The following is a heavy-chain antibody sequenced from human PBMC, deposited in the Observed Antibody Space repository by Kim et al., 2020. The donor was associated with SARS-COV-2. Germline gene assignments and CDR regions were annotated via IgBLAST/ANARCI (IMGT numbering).Heavy chain of an antibody. Sequence: SETLSLTCTVSGGSISSYYWSWIRQPPGKGLEWIGYIYYSGSTNYNPSLKSRVTISVDTSKNQFSLKLSSVTAADTAVYYCARGGGPHGDYYFDYWGQGTLVTVSS. CDR1: GGSISSYY. V-gene: IGHV4-59*13. D-gene: IGHD4-17*01. CDR2: IYYSGST. J-gene: IGHJ4*02. CDR3: ARGGGPHGDYYFDY.